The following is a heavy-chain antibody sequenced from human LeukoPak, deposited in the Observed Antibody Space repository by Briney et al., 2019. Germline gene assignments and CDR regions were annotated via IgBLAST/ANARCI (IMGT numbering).Heavy chain of an antibody. V-gene: IGHV3-21*01. Sequence: GGSLRLSCAASGFTFSSYSMNWVRQAPGKGLEWVSSISSSSTYIFYADSVKGRFTISRDNAKNSLYLQMNSLRAEDTAVYYCARGRSFDWLNPMDVWGKGTTVTISS. CDR3: ARGRSFDWLNPMDV. CDR1: GFTFSSYS. J-gene: IGHJ6*04. D-gene: IGHD3-9*01. CDR2: ISSSSTYI.